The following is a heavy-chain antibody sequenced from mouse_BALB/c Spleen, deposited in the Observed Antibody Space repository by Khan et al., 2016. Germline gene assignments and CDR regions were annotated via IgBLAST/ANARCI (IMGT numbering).Heavy chain of an antibody. Sequence: EVQLLETGGGLVQPGGSRGLSCEGSGFTFSGFWMSWVRQTPGKTLAWLGDINSDGIAINYAPSITDRFTIFRDNDKSTLYLQMSNVRSEDTATYFCIRYDGYYWYFDVWGAGTTVTVSS. CDR2: INSDGIAI. J-gene: IGHJ1*01. D-gene: IGHD2-3*01. CDR1: GFTFSGFW. V-gene: IGHV11-2*02. CDR3: IRYDGYYWYFDV.